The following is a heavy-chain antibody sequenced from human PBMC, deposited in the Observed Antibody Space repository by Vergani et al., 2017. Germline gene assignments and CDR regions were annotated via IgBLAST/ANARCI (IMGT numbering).Heavy chain of an antibody. CDR3: ASPGIAAAGNSDYDYYMDV. CDR1: GFTVSSNY. Sequence: EVQLVESGGGLVQPGGSLRLSCAASGFTVSSNYMSWVRQAPGKGLEWVSVIYSGGSTYYADSVKGRFTISRHNSKNTLYLQMNSLRAEDTAVYYCASPGIAAAGNSDYDYYMDVWGKGTTVTVSS. J-gene: IGHJ6*03. V-gene: IGHV3-53*04. D-gene: IGHD6-13*01. CDR2: IYSGGST.